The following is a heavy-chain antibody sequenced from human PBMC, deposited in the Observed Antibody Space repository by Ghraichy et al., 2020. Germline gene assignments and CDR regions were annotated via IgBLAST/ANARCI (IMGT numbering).Heavy chain of an antibody. CDR1: GFTFGDYA. V-gene: IGHV3-49*03. Sequence: GGSLRLSCTASGFTFGDYAMSWFRQAPGKGLEWVGFIRSKAYGGTTEYAASVKGRFTISRDDSKSIAYLQMNSLKTEDTAVYYCTRDLSFYCGGDCYILDDAFDIWGQGTMVTVSS. CDR2: IRSKAYGGTT. J-gene: IGHJ3*02. CDR3: TRDLSFYCGGDCYILDDAFDI. D-gene: IGHD2-21*02.